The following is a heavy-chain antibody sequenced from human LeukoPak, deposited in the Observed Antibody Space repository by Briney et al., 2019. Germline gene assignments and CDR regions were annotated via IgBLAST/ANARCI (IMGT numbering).Heavy chain of an antibody. CDR3: AGGYSYGSPGYYYMDV. CDR1: GGSISSYY. V-gene: IGHV4-59*01. D-gene: IGHD5-18*01. Sequence: PSETLSLTCTVSGGSISSYYWSWIRQPPGKGLEWIGYIYYSGSTNYNPSLKSRVTISVDTSKNQFSLKLSSVTAADTAVYYCAGGYSYGSPGYYYMDVWGKGTTVTVSS. J-gene: IGHJ6*03. CDR2: IYYSGST.